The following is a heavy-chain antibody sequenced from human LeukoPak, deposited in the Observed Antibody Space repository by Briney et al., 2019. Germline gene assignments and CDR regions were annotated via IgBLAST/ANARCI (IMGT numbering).Heavy chain of an antibody. J-gene: IGHJ3*02. CDR3: ARAGGYWDSGSKGNAFDT. CDR2: ISSSSSTR. CDR1: GFTFSNYN. V-gene: IGHV3-48*04. D-gene: IGHD1-26*01. Sequence: GGSLRLSCAASGFTFSNYNMNWVRQAPGKGLEWVSYISSSSSTRHYADSVKGRFTISRDNAKNSLYLQMNSLRAEDTAVYYCARAGGYWDSGSKGNAFDTWGQGTMVTVSS.